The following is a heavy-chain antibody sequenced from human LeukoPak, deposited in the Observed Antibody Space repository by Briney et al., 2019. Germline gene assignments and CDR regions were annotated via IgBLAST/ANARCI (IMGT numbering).Heavy chain of an antibody. V-gene: IGHV3-30-3*01. CDR2: ISYDGSNK. J-gene: IGHJ4*02. CDR3: ARASSGLDY. CDR1: GFTFSSYA. Sequence: GGSLRLYCAASGFTFSSYAMHWVRQAAGKGLEWVAVISYDGSNKYYADSVKGRFTISRDNSKNTLYLQMNSLRAEDTAVYYCARASSGLDYWGQGTLVTVSS. D-gene: IGHD3-22*01.